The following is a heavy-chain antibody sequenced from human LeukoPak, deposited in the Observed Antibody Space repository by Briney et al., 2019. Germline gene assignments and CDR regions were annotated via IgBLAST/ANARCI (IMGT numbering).Heavy chain of an antibody. D-gene: IGHD2-8*01. V-gene: IGHV3-30*04. CDR2: ISYNGSNK. CDR1: GFTFSSYA. J-gene: IGHJ4*02. Sequence: GGSLRLSCAASGFTFSSYAMHGVRQAPGKGLEWVAVISYNGSNKYYADSVKGRFTISRDNSKNTLYLQMNSLRAEDTAVYYCASPPGYATNNDYWGQGTLVTVSS. CDR3: ASPPGYATNNDY.